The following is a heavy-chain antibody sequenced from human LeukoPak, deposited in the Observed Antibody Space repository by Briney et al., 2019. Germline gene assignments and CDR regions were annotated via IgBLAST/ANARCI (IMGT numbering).Heavy chain of an antibody. CDR1: GFTLRSYA. CDR3: AKYCSGGSCYSGMDV. J-gene: IGHJ6*02. D-gene: IGHD2-15*01. V-gene: IGHV3-23*01. Sequence: PGGSLRLSCVASGFTLRSYAMSWVRQAPGKGLEWVSLISNSGGSAYYADSVKGRFTISRDNSKNTLYLQMDSLRGEDTALYYCAKYCSGGSCYSGMDVWGQGTTVTVSS. CDR2: ISNSGGSA.